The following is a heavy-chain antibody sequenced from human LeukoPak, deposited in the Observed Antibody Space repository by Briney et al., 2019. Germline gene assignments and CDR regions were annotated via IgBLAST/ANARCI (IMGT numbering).Heavy chain of an antibody. CDR1: GFTFSDQY. CDR2: IRNKGNSYTT. CDR3: ARRYQLLSGAFDI. V-gene: IGHV3-72*01. Sequence: GGSLRLSCAASGFTFSDQYMDWVRQAPGKGLEWVGRIRNKGNSYTTEYAASVKGRFTISRDDPKNSLYLQMNRLQVEDTAVYYCARRYQLLSGAFDIWGQGTMVTVSS. D-gene: IGHD2-2*01. J-gene: IGHJ3*02.